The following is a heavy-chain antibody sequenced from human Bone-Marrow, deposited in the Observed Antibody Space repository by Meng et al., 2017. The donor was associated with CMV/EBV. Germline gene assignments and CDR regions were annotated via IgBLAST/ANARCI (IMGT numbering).Heavy chain of an antibody. CDR2: IYYSGST. D-gene: IGHD3-10*01. J-gene: IGHJ4*02. Sequence: GSLRLSCTVSGGSISSGSYFWGWIRQPPGKGLEWIGYIYYSGSTNYNPSLKSRVTISVDTSKNQFSLKLSSVTAADTAVYYCAREHYGSGSYYSPYFDYWGQGTLVTVSS. V-gene: IGHV4-61*01. CDR1: GGSISSGSYF. CDR3: AREHYGSGSYYSPYFDY.